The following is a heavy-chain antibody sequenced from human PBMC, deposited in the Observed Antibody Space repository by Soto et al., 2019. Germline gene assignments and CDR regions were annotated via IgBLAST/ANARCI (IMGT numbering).Heavy chain of an antibody. Sequence: GGSLRLSCAASGFTFRRYWMSWVRQAPGKGLEWVANIKQDGSEKWYVDSVKGRFTISRDNAKNSLYLQMNSLRAEDTAVYFCAWGDYYDTSGPFSDAFDIWGQGTVVTVSS. J-gene: IGHJ3*02. CDR2: IKQDGSEK. V-gene: IGHV3-7*04. CDR1: GFTFRRYW. CDR3: AWGDYYDTSGPFSDAFDI. D-gene: IGHD3-22*01.